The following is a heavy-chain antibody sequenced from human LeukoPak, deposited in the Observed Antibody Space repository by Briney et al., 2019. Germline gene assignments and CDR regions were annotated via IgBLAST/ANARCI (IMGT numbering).Heavy chain of an antibody. CDR1: GFTFSSYA. V-gene: IGHV3-23*01. CDR2: ISGSGGST. CDR3: AKAKFVGIAAADKVNWFDP. Sequence: GGSLRLSCAASGFTFSSYAMSWVRQAPGKGLEWVSAISGSGGSTYYADSVKGRFTISRDNSKNTLYLQMNGLRAEDTAVYYCAKAKFVGIAAADKVNWFDPWGQGTLVTVSS. D-gene: IGHD6-13*01. J-gene: IGHJ5*02.